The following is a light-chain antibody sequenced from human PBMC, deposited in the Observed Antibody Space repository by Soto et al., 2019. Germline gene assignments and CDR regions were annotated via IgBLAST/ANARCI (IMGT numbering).Light chain of an antibody. Sequence: DVVMTQSPLSLPVTLGQPASLSCRSNQSLVHSDGIAYFSWFQQRPGRYPRSLIYKVSNRDSGVPARFSGSGSGTDFELKISRVEAEDVGVYECMQGTHWTITGGQGTRREIK. CDR3: MQGTHWTIT. J-gene: IGKJ5*01. V-gene: IGKV2-30*02. CDR2: KVS. CDR1: QSLVHSDGIAY.